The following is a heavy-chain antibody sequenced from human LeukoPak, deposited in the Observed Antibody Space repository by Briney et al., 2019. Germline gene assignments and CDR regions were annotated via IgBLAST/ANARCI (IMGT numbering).Heavy chain of an antibody. J-gene: IGHJ4*02. CDR1: GGSISSHY. V-gene: IGHV4-59*07. CDR3: ARHTIPFDY. Sequence: SDTLSLTCTVSGGSISSHYWSWIRQPPGKGLEWIGFIYSSESTNYTPSLRSRATTSVDPSKNQFSLKLTSLPAANTAVYYCARHTIPFDYWGQGTLVTVSS. D-gene: IGHD5-24*01. CDR2: IYSSEST.